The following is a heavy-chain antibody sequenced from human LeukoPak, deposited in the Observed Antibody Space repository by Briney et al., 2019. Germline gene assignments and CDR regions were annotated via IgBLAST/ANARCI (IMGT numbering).Heavy chain of an antibody. D-gene: IGHD3-10*01. CDR3: ARGYYYGSGTIWFDP. Sequence: SETLSLTCAVYGGSFSGYYWSWIRQPPGKGLEWIGEINHSGSTNYNPSLKSRVTISVDKSKNQFSLKLSSVTAADTAVYYCARGYYYGSGTIWFDPWGQGTLVTVSS. CDR2: INHSGST. J-gene: IGHJ5*02. V-gene: IGHV4-34*01. CDR1: GGSFSGYY.